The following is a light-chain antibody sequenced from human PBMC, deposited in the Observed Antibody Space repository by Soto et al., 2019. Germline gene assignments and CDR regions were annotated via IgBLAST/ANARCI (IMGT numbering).Light chain of an antibody. CDR2: KAS. J-gene: IGKJ4*01. Sequence: DSQMTQSPSTLPASVGDRVTITCWASQSISSWLAWYQQKPGKAPKLLIYKASLLQSGVPSRFSGSGSGTEFTLTISSLQPEDFATYYCQQYDRYPVTFGGGTKVEVK. CDR3: QQYDRYPVT. CDR1: QSISSW. V-gene: IGKV1-5*03.